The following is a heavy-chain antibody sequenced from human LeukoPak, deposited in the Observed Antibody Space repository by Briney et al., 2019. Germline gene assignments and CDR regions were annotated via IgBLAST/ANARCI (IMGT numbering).Heavy chain of an antibody. CDR2: ISYDGSNK. D-gene: IGHD5-18*01. V-gene: IGHV3-30*04. CDR3: ARVQGRYSYGSGFDS. CDR1: EFTFSSYA. J-gene: IGHJ4*02. Sequence: GGSLRLSCAASEFTFSSYAMHWVRQAPGKGLEWVAVISYDGSNKYYADSVKGRFTISRDNSKNTLYLQMNSLRAEDTAVYYCARVQGRYSYGSGFDSWGQGTLVTVSS.